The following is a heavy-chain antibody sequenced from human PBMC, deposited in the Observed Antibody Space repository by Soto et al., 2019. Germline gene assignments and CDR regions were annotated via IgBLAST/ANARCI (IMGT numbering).Heavy chain of an antibody. D-gene: IGHD5-12*01. J-gene: IGHJ4*02. CDR2: IKHSGTTT. Sequence: SETLSLTCTVSGGSMSPFYWSWIRQPPGKGLEWIGYIKHSGTTTSYNPSLKSRATISIDTSKKEISLKLTSLSAADTAVYFCARGTYEPDFWGQGLLVNVSS. CDR3: ARGTYEPDF. CDR1: GGSMSPFY. V-gene: IGHV4-59*13.